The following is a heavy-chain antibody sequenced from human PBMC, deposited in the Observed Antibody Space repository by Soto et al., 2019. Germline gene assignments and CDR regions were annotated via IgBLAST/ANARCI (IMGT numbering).Heavy chain of an antibody. CDR3: ARSAYYDILTTDPDAFDI. D-gene: IGHD3-9*01. CDR1: GGSISSYY. CDR2: IYYSGST. V-gene: IGHV4-59*01. J-gene: IGHJ3*02. Sequence: SETLSLTCTVSGGSISSYYWSWIRQPPGKGLEWIGYIYYSGSTNYSPSLKSRVTISVDTSKNQFSLKLSSVTAADTAVYYCARSAYYDILTTDPDAFDIWGQGTMVTVSS.